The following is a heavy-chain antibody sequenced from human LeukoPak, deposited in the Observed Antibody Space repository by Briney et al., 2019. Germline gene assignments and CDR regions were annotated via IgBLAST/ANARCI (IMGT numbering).Heavy chain of an antibody. D-gene: IGHD6-13*01. Sequence: SQTLSLTCTVSVGSISRYYWSWIRQPPGKGLEWIGFIYYSGSTNYNPSLKSRVTISVDTSKNQFSLKLSSVTAAATAVSYCASPGIVAAGTDRGFDYWGQGALVTVSS. CDR2: IYYSGST. CDR1: VGSISRYY. V-gene: IGHV4-59*01. CDR3: ASPGIVAAGTDRGFDY. J-gene: IGHJ4*02.